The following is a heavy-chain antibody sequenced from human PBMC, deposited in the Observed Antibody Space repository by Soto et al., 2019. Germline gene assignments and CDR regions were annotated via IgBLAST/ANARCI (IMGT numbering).Heavy chain of an antibody. D-gene: IGHD3-10*01. J-gene: IGHJ4*02. CDR3: ARLDLSWSKFDY. Sequence: SETLSLTCTVSGGSISSYYWSWIRQPPGKGLEWIGYIYYSGSTNYNPSLKSRVTISVDTSKNQFSLKLSSVTAADTAVYYCARLDLSWSKFDYWGQGTLVTVSS. CDR2: IYYSGST. CDR1: GGSISSYY. V-gene: IGHV4-59*08.